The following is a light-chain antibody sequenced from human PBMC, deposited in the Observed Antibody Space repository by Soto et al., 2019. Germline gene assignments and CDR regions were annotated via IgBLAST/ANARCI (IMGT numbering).Light chain of an antibody. CDR3: QQYDTLPLT. J-gene: IGKJ5*01. CDR2: DSS. V-gene: IGKV1-33*01. CDR1: QDITNY. Sequence: DIQMTQSPSSLSASVGDRVTITFQASQDITNYLNWYQQKPGKAPKLLIHDSSNLETGVPSSFSGSGSGKYFSFTISSLQPEDIATYYCQQYDTLPLTFGQGTRLEIK.